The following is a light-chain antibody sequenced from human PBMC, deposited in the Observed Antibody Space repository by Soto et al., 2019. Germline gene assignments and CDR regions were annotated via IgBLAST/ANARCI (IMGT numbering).Light chain of an antibody. J-gene: IGKJ3*01. Sequence: DIQMTQSPSSLSASVGDRVTITCRASQGISNYLAWYQQKPGKVPKLLIYAASTLQSGDPSRFSGSGSGTDFTLTISGLQPEDVATYYCQKYNSAPRTFGPGTKVDIK. V-gene: IGKV1-27*01. CDR2: AAS. CDR3: QKYNSAPRT. CDR1: QGISNY.